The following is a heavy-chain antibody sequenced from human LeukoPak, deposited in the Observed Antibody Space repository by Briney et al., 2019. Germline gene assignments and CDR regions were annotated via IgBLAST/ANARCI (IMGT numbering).Heavy chain of an antibody. D-gene: IGHD5-18*01. CDR2: INLDGGQK. Sequence: GGSLRLSCVVSGFTFRNYWMSWVRQAPGMGLEWVANINLDGGQKYYVDSVKGRFTISRDNAKNSLYVQMNSLRAEDTAVYYCARDHRGYSYGSEQYHYYYMDVWGKGTTVTVSS. CDR1: GFTFRNYW. V-gene: IGHV3-7*01. CDR3: ARDHRGYSYGSEQYHYYYMDV. J-gene: IGHJ6*03.